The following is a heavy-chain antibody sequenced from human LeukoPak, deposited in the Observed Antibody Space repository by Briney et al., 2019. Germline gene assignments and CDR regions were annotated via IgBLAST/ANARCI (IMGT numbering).Heavy chain of an antibody. CDR2: INWNGGST. CDR1: GFTFSSYG. Sequence: PGGSLRLSCAASGFTFSSYGMSWVRQAPGKGLEWVSGINWNGGSTGYADSVKGRFTISRDNAKNSLYLQMNSLRAEDTALYYCARRIYYDSSGDAFDIWGQGTMVTVSS. J-gene: IGHJ3*02. V-gene: IGHV3-20*04. CDR3: ARRIYYDSSGDAFDI. D-gene: IGHD3-22*01.